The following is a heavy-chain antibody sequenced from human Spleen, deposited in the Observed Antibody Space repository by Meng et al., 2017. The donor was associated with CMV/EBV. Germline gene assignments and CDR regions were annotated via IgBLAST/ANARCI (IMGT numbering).Heavy chain of an antibody. V-gene: IGHV3-21*06. Sequence: GGSLRLSCAASGFTFSSYSMNWVRQAQGKGLEWVSSISTTSTYIYYSDSVKGRFTISRDNAKNTLYLQMNSLRAEDTAVYFCAGFGVTITNGMDVWGQGTTVTVSS. J-gene: IGHJ6*02. CDR1: GFTFSSYS. D-gene: IGHD3-3*01. CDR2: ISTTSTYI. CDR3: AGFGVTITNGMDV.